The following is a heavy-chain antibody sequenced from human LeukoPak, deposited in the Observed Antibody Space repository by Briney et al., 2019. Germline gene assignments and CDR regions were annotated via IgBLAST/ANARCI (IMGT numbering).Heavy chain of an antibody. CDR1: GFTFSSYA. CDR3: ASAVGSRIAVAGFVDY. CDR2: ISYDGSNK. V-gene: IGHV3-30-3*01. J-gene: IGHJ4*02. D-gene: IGHD6-19*01. Sequence: PGGSLRLSCAASGFTFSSYAIHWVRQAPGKGLEWVAVISYDGSNKYYADSVKGRFTISRDNSKNTLYLQMNSLRAEDTAVYYCASAVGSRIAVAGFVDYWGQGTLVTVSS.